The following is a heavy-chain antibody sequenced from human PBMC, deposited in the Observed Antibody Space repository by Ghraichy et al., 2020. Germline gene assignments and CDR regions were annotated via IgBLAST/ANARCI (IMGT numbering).Heavy chain of an antibody. Sequence: SETLSLTCTVSGGSFSSYYWSWIRQPAGKGLEWIGRIYPSGTPNYNPSLRSRLTMSVDTSKNQFSLNVRSVTAADTVVYYCARGAASASHYFDYWGQGTLVTVSS. CDR3: ARGAASASHYFDY. D-gene: IGHD1-26*01. J-gene: IGHJ4*02. V-gene: IGHV4-4*07. CDR1: GGSFSSYY. CDR2: IYPSGTP.